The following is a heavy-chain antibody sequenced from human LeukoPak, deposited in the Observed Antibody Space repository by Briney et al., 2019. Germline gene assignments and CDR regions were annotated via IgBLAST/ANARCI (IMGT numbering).Heavy chain of an antibody. V-gene: IGHV3-7*01. CDR2: IKQDGSEK. J-gene: IGHJ4*02. CDR3: ARVHSDIWFGELLSEYYFDY. CDR1: GFTFSTYA. D-gene: IGHD3-10*01. Sequence: GGSLRLSCAASGFTFSTYAMHWVRQAPGKGLEWVANIKQDGSEKYYVDSVKGRFTISRDNAKNSLYLQMNSLRAEDTAVYYCARVHSDIWFGELLSEYYFDYWGQGTLVTVSS.